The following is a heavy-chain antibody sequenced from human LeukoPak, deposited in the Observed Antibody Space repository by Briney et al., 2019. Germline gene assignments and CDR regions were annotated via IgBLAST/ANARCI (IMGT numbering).Heavy chain of an antibody. J-gene: IGHJ5*02. V-gene: IGHV3-33*01. Sequence: GRSLRLSCAASGFIFFSYGMHWVRQAPGKGLEWVAVIWYDGSNKYYADSVKGRFTISRDNSKNTLYLQMNSLRAEDTAVYYCARDVAEYSSSSYWFDPWGQGTLVTVSS. CDR2: IWYDGSNK. CDR3: ARDVAEYSSSSYWFDP. CDR1: GFIFFSYG. D-gene: IGHD6-6*01.